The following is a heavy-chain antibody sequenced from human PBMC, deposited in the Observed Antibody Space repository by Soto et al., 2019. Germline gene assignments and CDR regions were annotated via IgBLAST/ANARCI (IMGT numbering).Heavy chain of an antibody. J-gene: IGHJ3*02. CDR3: ARVERGTATTVVDAFDI. V-gene: IGHV4-34*01. D-gene: IGHD1-1*01. Sequence: QVQLQQWGAGLLKPSETLSLTCAVFGGSVNSGNYYWSWIRQPPGKGLEWIGEMSHSGGTHFNPSLQSRVTISVATSKTQFTLKMSSVTAADTALYYCARVERGTATTVVDAFDIWGPGTMVTVSS. CDR2: MSHSGGT. CDR1: GGSVNSGNYY.